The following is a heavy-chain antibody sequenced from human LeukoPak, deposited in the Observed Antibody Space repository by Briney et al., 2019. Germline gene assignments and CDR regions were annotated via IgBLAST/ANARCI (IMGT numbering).Heavy chain of an antibody. CDR3: ARTPYSSGWYVY. CDR1: GFTGSSNY. Sequence: GGSLTLSCSASGFTGSSNYMSWVRPAPGKGLKWVSVIYSGGSKYYADPVKGRFTISRDNSKNTLYLQMNSLRAEDTGVYYCARTPYSSGWYVYWGQGTLVTVSS. D-gene: IGHD6-19*01. CDR2: IYSGGSK. V-gene: IGHV3-66*02. J-gene: IGHJ4*02.